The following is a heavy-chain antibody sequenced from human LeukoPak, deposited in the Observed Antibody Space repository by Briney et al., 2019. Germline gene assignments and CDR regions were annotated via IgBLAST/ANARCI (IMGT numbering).Heavy chain of an antibody. CDR2: MNPNSGNT. D-gene: IGHD3-10*02. V-gene: IGHV1-8*01. CDR1: GYTFTSYD. Sequence: GASVKVSCKASGYTFTSYDINWVRQATGQGLEWMGWMNPNSGNTGYAQKFEGRGTMTRNTSISTAYMELSSLRSEDTAVYYCARGCRVRGVITGYGMDVWGQGTTVTVSS. J-gene: IGHJ6*02. CDR3: ARGCRVRGVITGYGMDV.